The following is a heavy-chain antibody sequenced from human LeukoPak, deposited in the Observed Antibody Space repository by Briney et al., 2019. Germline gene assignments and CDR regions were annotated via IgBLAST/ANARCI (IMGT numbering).Heavy chain of an antibody. J-gene: IGHJ3*01. CDR1: GFTFSSYA. CDR3: ARAVGATRAA. CDR2: ISGSGGST. D-gene: IGHD1-26*01. V-gene: IGHV3-23*01. Sequence: GGSLRLSCAASGFTFSSYAVSWVHQAPGKGLEWVSAISGSGGSTYYADSVKGRFTISRDNSKNTLYLQMNSLRAEDTAVYYCARAVGATRAAWGQGTMVTVSS.